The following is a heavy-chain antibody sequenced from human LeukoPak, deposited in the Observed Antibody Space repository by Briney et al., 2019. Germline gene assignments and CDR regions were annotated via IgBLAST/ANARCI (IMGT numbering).Heavy chain of an antibody. V-gene: IGHV1-2*04. CDR3: ARGGYDLDY. CDR1: GYSFTDYY. D-gene: IGHD3-22*01. Sequence: ASVKVSCKASGYSFTDYYIHWVRQDPGQGLEWMGWINPFSGGTKYAQKFQGWVTMTRDTSISTAYMELSRLTSDDTAVYYCARGGYDLDYWGQGALVTVSS. J-gene: IGHJ4*02. CDR2: INPFSGGT.